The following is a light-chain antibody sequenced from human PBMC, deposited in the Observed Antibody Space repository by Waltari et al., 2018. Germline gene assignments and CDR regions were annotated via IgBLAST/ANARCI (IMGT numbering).Light chain of an antibody. CDR3: QQYHSVPRT. V-gene: IGKV4-1*01. J-gene: IGKJ1*01. CDR2: WAS. Sequence: DIVLTQSPDSLAVSLGESATINYKSRQSVLYSHKNKNYLGWFQQKAGQPPTLLIYWASMRDYGVPDRFSGSGSGTDFTPTISSLQDEDVAVYYCQQYHSVPRTFGQGTKVEI. CDR1: QSVLYSHKNKNY.